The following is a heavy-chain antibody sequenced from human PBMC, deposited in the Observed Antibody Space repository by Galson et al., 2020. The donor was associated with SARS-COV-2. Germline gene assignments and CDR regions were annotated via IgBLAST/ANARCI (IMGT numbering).Heavy chain of an antibody. J-gene: IGHJ6*02. CDR1: GFTFSSYA. Sequence: GGSLRLSCAASGFTFSSYAMHWVRQAPGKGLEWVAVISYDGSNKYYADSVKGRFTISRDNSKNTLYLQMNSLRAEDTAVYYCARDGRAYVYYYYGMDVWGQGTTVTVSS. D-gene: IGHD2-21*01. CDR3: ARDGRAYVYYYYGMDV. V-gene: IGHV3-30-3*01. CDR2: ISYDGSNK.